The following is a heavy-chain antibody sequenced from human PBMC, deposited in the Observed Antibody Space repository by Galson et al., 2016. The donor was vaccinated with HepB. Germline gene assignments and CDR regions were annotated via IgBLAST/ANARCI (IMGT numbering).Heavy chain of an antibody. V-gene: IGHV3-53*01. J-gene: IGHJ4*02. CDR1: GFTVSTNC. CDR3: AVRRSQEGPVAAPDY. Sequence: LRLSCAASGFTVSTNCMTWVRQAPGKGLEWVSVIYISGSTYYGDSVKGRFTISRDNSKNTLYLQMNSLRVEDTAVYYCAVRRSQEGPVAAPDYWGQGTLVTVSS. D-gene: IGHD6-19*01. CDR2: IYISGST.